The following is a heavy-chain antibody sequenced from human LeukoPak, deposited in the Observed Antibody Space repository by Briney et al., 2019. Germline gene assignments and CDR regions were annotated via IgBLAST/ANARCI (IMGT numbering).Heavy chain of an antibody. CDR3: EVLQSHRPLDY. CDR2: IYNRGCT. J-gene: IGHJ4*02. V-gene: IGHV4-61*08. Sequence: PSETLSLTCTVSGVSVSSNGYFWTWIRQPPGKGVEWIGYIYNRGCTNYNPSLKSRVTISVDTSNNQFSLKLTSVTAADTAVYFCEVLQSHRPLDYWGQGTLVTVSS. CDR1: GVSVSSNGYF. D-gene: IGHD2/OR15-2a*01.